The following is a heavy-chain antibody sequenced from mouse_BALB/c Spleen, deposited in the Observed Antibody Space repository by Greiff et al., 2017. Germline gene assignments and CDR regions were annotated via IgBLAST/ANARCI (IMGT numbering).Heavy chain of an antibody. CDR1: GYSFTGYT. CDR3: ARGYYGSFSYYAMDY. J-gene: IGHJ4*01. V-gene: IGHV1-18*01. CDR2: INPYNGGT. D-gene: IGHD1-1*01. Sequence: VQLQQSGPELVKPGASLKISCTASGYSFTGYTMNWVKQRHGKNLEWIGLINPYNGGTSYNQKFKGKATLTVDKSSSTAYMELLSLTSEDSAVYYWARGYYGSFSYYAMDYWGQGTSVTVSS.